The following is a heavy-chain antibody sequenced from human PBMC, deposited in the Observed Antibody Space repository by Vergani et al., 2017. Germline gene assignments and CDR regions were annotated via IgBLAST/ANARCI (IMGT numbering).Heavy chain of an antibody. CDR2: ISSSSSYI. CDR3: ARDPGYSYGYDY. J-gene: IGHJ4*02. CDR1: GFTFSSYS. D-gene: IGHD5-18*01. Sequence: EVQLVESGGGLVQPGGSLRLSCAASGFTFSSYSMNWVRQAPGKGLEWVSSISSSSSYIYYADSVKGRFTSSRDNAKNSLYLQMTSLRAEDTAVYYCARDPGYSYGYDYWGQGTLVTVSS. V-gene: IGHV3-21*01.